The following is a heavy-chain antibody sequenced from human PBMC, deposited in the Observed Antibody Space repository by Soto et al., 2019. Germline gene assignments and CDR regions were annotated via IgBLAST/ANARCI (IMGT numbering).Heavy chain of an antibody. CDR2: ISAYNGNT. CDR1: GYTFTSYG. D-gene: IGHD2-2*03. CDR3: ARDGDCSRTSCCAGYYYYMDV. Sequence: QVQLVQSGAEVKKPGASVKVSCQASGYTFTSYGISWVRQAPGQGLEWMGWISAYNGNTNYAQKLQDRVTMTTDTSTSTAYMELRSLRSDDTAVYYCARDGDCSRTSCCAGYYYYMDVWGKGTTVTVSS. V-gene: IGHV1-18*01. J-gene: IGHJ6*03.